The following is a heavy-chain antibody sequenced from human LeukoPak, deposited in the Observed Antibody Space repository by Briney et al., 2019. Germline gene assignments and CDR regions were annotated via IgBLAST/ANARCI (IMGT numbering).Heavy chain of an antibody. CDR1: GITFHTYG. D-gene: IGHD4-17*01. J-gene: IGHJ5*02. V-gene: IGHV3-33*01. CDR2: IGYGGSNQ. Sequence: GGSLRLSCAASGITFHTYGFHWVRQAPGKGLEWVAVIGYGGSNQHYADSVKGRFTVSRDNSKNTLYLETNSLRAEDTAVYYCTRALHDSGDYWFDPWGQGTLVTVSS. CDR3: TRALHDSGDYWFDP.